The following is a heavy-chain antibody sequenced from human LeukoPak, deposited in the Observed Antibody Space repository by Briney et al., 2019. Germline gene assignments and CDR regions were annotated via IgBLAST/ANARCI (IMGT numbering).Heavy chain of an antibody. Sequence: GGSLRLSCAASGFTFSDYYMSWIRQAPGKGLEWVSYISSSSYTNYADSVKGRFTISRDNAKNSLYLQMNSLRAEDTAVYYCARDVGSRSGSSSFDPWGQGTLVTVSS. J-gene: IGHJ5*02. V-gene: IGHV3-11*06. D-gene: IGHD3-10*01. CDR3: ARDVGSRSGSSSFDP. CDR1: GFTFSDYY. CDR2: ISSSSYT.